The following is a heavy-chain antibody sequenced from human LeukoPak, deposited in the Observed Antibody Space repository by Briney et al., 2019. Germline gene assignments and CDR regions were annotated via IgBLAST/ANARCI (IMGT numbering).Heavy chain of an antibody. Sequence: SQTLSLTCTVSGGSISSGDYYWSWIRQPPGKGLEWIGYIYYSGSTYYNPSPKSRVTISVDTSKNQFSLKLSSVTAADTAVYYCARGPLTGILDYWGQGTLVTVSS. J-gene: IGHJ4*02. CDR2: IYYSGST. CDR3: ARGPLTGILDY. D-gene: IGHD3-9*01. CDR1: GGSISSGDYY. V-gene: IGHV4-30-4*01.